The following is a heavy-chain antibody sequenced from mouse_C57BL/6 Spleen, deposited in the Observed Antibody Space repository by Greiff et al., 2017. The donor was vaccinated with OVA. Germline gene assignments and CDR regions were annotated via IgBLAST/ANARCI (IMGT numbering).Heavy chain of an antibody. D-gene: IGHD4-1*01. V-gene: IGHV5-16*01. Sequence: EVMLVESEGGLVQPGSSMKLSCTASGFTFSDYYMAWVRQVPEKGLEWVANINYDGSSTYYLDSLKSRFIISRDNAKNILYLQMSSLKSEDTATYYCARAGTNYAMDYWGQGTSVTVSS. CDR3: ARAGTNYAMDY. CDR1: GFTFSDYY. J-gene: IGHJ4*01. CDR2: INYDGSST.